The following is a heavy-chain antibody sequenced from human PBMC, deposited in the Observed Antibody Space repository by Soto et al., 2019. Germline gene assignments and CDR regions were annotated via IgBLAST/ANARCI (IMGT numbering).Heavy chain of an antibody. Sequence: GGSLRLSCAASGFTFSSYWIHWVRQAPWKGLVWVSRINSDGSSTSYADSVKGRFTISRDNAKNTLYLQMNSLRAEDTAVYYCARDGIRGRDYNWFDPWGQRTLVTVSS. D-gene: IGHD3-16*01. CDR2: INSDGSST. CDR3: ARDGIRGRDYNWFDP. V-gene: IGHV3-74*01. J-gene: IGHJ5*02. CDR1: GFTFSSYW.